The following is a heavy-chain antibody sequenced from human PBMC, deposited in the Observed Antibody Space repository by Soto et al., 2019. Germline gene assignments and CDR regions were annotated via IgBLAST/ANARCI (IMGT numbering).Heavy chain of an antibody. CDR3: AKDRSTGWYYFDY. J-gene: IGHJ4*02. CDR2: LSIRGDST. V-gene: IGHV3-23*01. D-gene: IGHD6-19*01. CDR1: GVTFSSYA. Sequence: PGGSLRLSCAASGVTFSSYARSWVRQAPGKGLEWVSALSIRGDSTYYADSVKGRFTISRDNSKNTLYLQMNSLRAEDTAVYYCAKDRSTGWYYFDYWGQGSLVTVSS.